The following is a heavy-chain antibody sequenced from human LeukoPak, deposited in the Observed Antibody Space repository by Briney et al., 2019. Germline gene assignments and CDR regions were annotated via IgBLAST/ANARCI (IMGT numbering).Heavy chain of an antibody. CDR3: AKDWDSSGWYEDYYYYGMDV. D-gene: IGHD6-19*01. V-gene: IGHV3-30*18. Sequence: GRSLRLSCAASGFTFSSYGMHWVRQAPGKGLEWVAVISYDGSNKYYADSVEGRFTISRDNSKNTLYLQVNSLRAEDTAVYYCAKDWDSSGWYEDYYYYGMDVWGKGTTVTVSS. J-gene: IGHJ6*04. CDR2: ISYDGSNK. CDR1: GFTFSSYG.